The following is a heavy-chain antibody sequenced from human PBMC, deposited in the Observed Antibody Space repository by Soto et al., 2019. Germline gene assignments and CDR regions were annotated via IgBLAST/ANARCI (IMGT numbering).Heavy chain of an antibody. D-gene: IGHD3-3*01. Sequence: VQLVESGGGLVKPGGSLRLSCAASGFTFSDYYMSWIRQAPGKGLEWVSYISSSGSTIYYADSVKGRFTISRDNAKNSLYLQMNSLRAEDTAVYYCARDSGPYYDFWSGYYRYYYYYYMDVWGKGTTVTVSS. CDR1: GFTFSDYY. V-gene: IGHV3-11*01. CDR3: ARDSGPYYDFWSGYYRYYYYYYMDV. CDR2: ISSSGSTI. J-gene: IGHJ6*03.